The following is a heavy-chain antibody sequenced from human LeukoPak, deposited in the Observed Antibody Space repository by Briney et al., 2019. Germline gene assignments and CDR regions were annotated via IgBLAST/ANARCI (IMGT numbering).Heavy chain of an antibody. J-gene: IGHJ4*02. CDR2: INPNSGGT. V-gene: IGHV1-2*02. CDR1: GYTFTGYY. D-gene: IGHD2-15*01. CDR3: ARASGYCNGHCYDY. Sequence: ASVKVSCKASGYTFTGYYIHWVRQAPGQGLEWMGWINPNSGGTDYAQKFQGRVTMTRDTSISTAYMELSRLRSDDTAVYYCARASGYCNGHCYDYWGQGTLVTVSS.